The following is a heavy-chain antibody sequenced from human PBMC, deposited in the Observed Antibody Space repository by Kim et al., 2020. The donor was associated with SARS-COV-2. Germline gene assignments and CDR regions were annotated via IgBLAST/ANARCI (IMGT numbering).Heavy chain of an antibody. CDR1: GGTFSSYA. CDR2: IIPIFGTA. CDR3: ARGSGSVFLDGDWFDP. V-gene: IGHV1-69*13. D-gene: IGHD3-3*01. Sequence: SVKVSCKASGGTFSSYAISWVRQAPGQGLEWMGGIIPIFGTANYAQKFQGRVTITADESTSTAYMELSSLRSEDTAVYYCARGSGSVFLDGDWFDPWGQGTLVTVSS. J-gene: IGHJ5*02.